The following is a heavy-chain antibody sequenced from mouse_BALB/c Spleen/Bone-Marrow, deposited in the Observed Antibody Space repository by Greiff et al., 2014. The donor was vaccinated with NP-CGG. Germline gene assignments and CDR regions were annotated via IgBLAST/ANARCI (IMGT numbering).Heavy chain of an antibody. CDR3: ARSRGNLYAMDY. V-gene: IGHV1-54*01. CDR1: GYALTNYL. D-gene: IGHD2-1*01. CDR2: INPGSGGT. J-gene: IGHJ4*01. Sequence: VKLMESGAELVRPGTSVKVSCKASGYALTNYLIEWVKQRPGQGLEWIGVINPGSGGTNYNEKFKAKATLTADKSSSTAYMQLSSLTSDDSAVYFCARSRGNLYAMDYWGQGTSVTVSS.